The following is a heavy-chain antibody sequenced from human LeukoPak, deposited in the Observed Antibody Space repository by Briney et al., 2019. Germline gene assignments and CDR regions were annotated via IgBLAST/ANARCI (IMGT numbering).Heavy chain of an antibody. CDR2: ISYDGSNK. D-gene: IGHD3-10*01. CDR3: ARDRSGSYPNWFDP. CDR1: GFTFSSYA. Sequence: GGSLRFSCAASGFTFSSYAMHWVRQAPGKGLEWVAVISYDGSNKYYADSVKGRFTISRDNSKNTMYLQMNSLRAEDTALYYCARDRSGSYPNWFDPWGQGTLVTVSS. J-gene: IGHJ5*02. V-gene: IGHV3-30*04.